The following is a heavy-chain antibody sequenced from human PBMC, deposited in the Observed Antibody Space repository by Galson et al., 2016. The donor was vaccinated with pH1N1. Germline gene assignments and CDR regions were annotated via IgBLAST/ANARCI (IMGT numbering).Heavy chain of an antibody. J-gene: IGHJ5*02. CDR2: IDWDAEN. CDR3: ARMRYGDYSDWFDP. Sequence: PALVKPPQTLTLTCTFSGFSLSTSGMCVSWIRQPPGKALEWLALIDWDAENYYSTSLKTRLTISKDTSKNQVALTMTNMDPVDTSTYYCARMRYGDYSDWFDPWGQGTLVTVSS. V-gene: IGHV2-70*01. D-gene: IGHD4-17*01. CDR1: GFSLSTSGMC.